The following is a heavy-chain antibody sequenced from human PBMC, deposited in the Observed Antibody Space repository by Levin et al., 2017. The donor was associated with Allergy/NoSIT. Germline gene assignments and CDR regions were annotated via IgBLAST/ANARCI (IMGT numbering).Heavy chain of an antibody. Sequence: GGSLRLSCAASGFTFDDYGMSWVRQAPGKGLEWVSGINWNGGSTGYADSVKGRFTISRDNAKNSLYLQMNSLRAEDTALYYCARDGWASWYGGNSAFFDYWGQGTLVTVSS. CDR1: GFTFDDYG. D-gene: IGHD4-23*01. V-gene: IGHV3-20*04. CDR2: INWNGGST. CDR3: ARDGWASWYGGNSAFFDY. J-gene: IGHJ4*02.